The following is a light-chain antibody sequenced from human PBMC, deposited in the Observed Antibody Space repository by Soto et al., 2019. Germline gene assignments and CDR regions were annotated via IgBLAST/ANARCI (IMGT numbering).Light chain of an antibody. CDR1: QSISSW. J-gene: IGKJ3*01. CDR2: DAS. CDR3: QLRNNWPPEVT. Sequence: DIQMTQSPSTLSASVGDRVTITCRASQSISSWLAWYQQKPGKAPKLLIYDASSLESGVPSRFSGSGSGTEFTLTISSLEPEDFAVYYCQLRNNWPPEVTFGPGTKVDIK. V-gene: IGKV1-5*01.